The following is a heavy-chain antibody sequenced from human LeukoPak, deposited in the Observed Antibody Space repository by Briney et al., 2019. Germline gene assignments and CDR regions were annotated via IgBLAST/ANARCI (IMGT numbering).Heavy chain of an antibody. V-gene: IGHV3-11*04. J-gene: IGHJ4*02. Sequence: GGSLRLSCAASGFTFSDYYMSWIRQAPGKGLEWVSYISSGGTTIYYADSVKGRFTISRDDAKNSLYLQMNSLRAEDTAVYYCAKEEAAAALDYWGQGTLVTVSS. CDR1: GFTFSDYY. CDR2: ISSGGTTI. D-gene: IGHD6-13*01. CDR3: AKEEAAAALDY.